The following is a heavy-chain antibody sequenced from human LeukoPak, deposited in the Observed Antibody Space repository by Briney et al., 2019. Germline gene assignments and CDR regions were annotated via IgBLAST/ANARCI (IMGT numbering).Heavy chain of an antibody. CDR2: ISSSSSYI. J-gene: IGHJ6*03. D-gene: IGHD3-3*01. V-gene: IGHV3-21*01. Sequence: GGSLRLSCAASGFTFSSYSMNWVRQAPGKGLEWVSSISSSSSYIYYADSVKGRFTISRDNAKNSLYLQMNSLRADDTAVYYCARDRYYDFWSGYFSDHYYYYYYYMDVWGKGTTVTVSS. CDR1: GFTFSSYS. CDR3: ARDRYYDFWSGYFSDHYYYYYYYMDV.